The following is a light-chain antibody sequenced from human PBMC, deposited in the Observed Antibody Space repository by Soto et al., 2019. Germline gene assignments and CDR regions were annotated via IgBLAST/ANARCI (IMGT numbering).Light chain of an antibody. Sequence: QSVLTQPASVSGSPGQSITISCTGTSSDVGPYNYVSWNQHHPGKAPKLLIYEVTKRPSGVSNRFSGSKSGNTASLTISGLQAEDEADYYCSSYTTSSTLVFGGGTKLTVL. CDR1: SSDVGPYNY. CDR2: EVT. CDR3: SSYTTSSTLV. J-gene: IGLJ3*02. V-gene: IGLV2-14*01.